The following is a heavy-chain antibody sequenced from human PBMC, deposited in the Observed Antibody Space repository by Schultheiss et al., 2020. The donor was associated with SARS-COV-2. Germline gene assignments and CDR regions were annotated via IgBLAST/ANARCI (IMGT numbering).Heavy chain of an antibody. CDR3: ASVGYITSMDY. D-gene: IGHD6-6*01. J-gene: IGHJ4*02. CDR2: ISSSGTIM. CDR1: GGSISSSSYY. Sequence: LSLTCTVSGGSISSSSYYWGWIRQPPGKGLEWISYISSSGTIMYYADSVKGRFTISRDNAKNSLDLQMSSLRVEDTAVYYCASVGYITSMDYWGQGTPVTVSS. V-gene: IGHV3-11*01.